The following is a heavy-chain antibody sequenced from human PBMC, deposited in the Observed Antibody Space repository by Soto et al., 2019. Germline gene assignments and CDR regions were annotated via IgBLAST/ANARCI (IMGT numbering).Heavy chain of an antibody. V-gene: IGHV1-69*12. D-gene: IGHD2-2*01. J-gene: IGHJ4*02. CDR2: IIPMFGTP. CDR3: ASTNLVLVPYGMPVDY. CDR1: GGTFSTYS. Sequence: QVQVVQSGAEVKKPGSSVKVSCKASGGTFSTYSTSWVRQAPGQGLEWMGGIIPMFGTPNYAQKFQGRVTITADESTKTAYMELSSLRSDDTAVYYCASTNLVLVPYGMPVDYWGQGTLVTVSS.